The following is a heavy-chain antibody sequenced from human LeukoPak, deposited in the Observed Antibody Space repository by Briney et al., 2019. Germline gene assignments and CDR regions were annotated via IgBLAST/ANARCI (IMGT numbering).Heavy chain of an antibody. D-gene: IGHD4-23*01. V-gene: IGHV4-59*08. CDR2: IYYSGST. J-gene: IGHJ4*02. Sequence: SEALSLTCTVSGGSISSYYWSWIRQPPGKGLEWIGYIYYSGSTNYNPSLKSRVTISLDTSKNQISLKLSSVTAADTAVYYCARHTTVVPPHYFDYWGQGTLVTVSS. CDR1: GGSISSYY. CDR3: ARHTTVVPPHYFDY.